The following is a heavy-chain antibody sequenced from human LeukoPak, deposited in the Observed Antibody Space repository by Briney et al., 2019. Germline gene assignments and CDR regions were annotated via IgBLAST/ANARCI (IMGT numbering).Heavy chain of an antibody. J-gene: IGHJ2*01. D-gene: IGHD6-25*01. CDR2: IYYSGST. CDR3: ARPATSSGWYFDL. CDR1: GGSISSSSYY. V-gene: IGHV4-39*01. Sequence: SETLSLTCTVSGGSISSSSYYWGWIRQPPGKGLEWIGSIYYSGSTYYNPSLKSRVTISVATSKNQFSLKLSSVTAADTAVYYCARPATSSGWYFDLWGRGTLVTVSS.